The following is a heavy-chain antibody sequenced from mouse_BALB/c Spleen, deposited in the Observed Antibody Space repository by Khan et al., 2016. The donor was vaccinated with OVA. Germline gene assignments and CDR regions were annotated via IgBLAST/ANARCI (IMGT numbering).Heavy chain of an antibody. CDR2: FYPGSGSI. J-gene: IGHJ4*01. V-gene: IGHV1-62-2*01. Sequence: QVQLKQSGAELVKPGASVKLSCKASGYTFTEYIIHWVKQRSGQGLEWIGWFYPGSGSIKYNEKFKDKATLTADKSSSTAYMELSRLTSEDSAVYFCARHEDGNDGYYDYAMDYWGQGTSVTVSS. CDR1: GYTFTEYI. CDR3: ARHEDGNDGYYDYAMDY. D-gene: IGHD2-3*01.